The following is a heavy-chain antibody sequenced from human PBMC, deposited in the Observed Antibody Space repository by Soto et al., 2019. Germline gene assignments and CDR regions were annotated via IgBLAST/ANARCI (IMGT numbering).Heavy chain of an antibody. CDR1: GYTFTGYY. CDR2: INPNSGGT. J-gene: IGHJ3*02. D-gene: IGHD3-22*01. CDR3: ARGDYDSSGSDAFDI. Sequence: ASVKVSCKASGYTFTGYYMHWVRQAPGQGLEWMGWINPNSGGTNYAQKFQGWVTMTRDTSISTAYMELSRLRSDDTAVYYCARGDYDSSGSDAFDIWGQGTMVTV. V-gene: IGHV1-2*04.